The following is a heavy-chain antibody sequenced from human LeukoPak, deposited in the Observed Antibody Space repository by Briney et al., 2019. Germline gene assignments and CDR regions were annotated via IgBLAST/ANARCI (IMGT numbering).Heavy chain of an antibody. V-gene: IGHV4-61*02. CDR1: GGSISSGSYY. Sequence: SQTLSLTCTVSGGSISSGSYYWSWIRQPAGKGLEWIGRIYTSGSTNYNPSLKSRVTISVDTSKNQFSLKLSSVTAADTAVYYCARGPNRIQLWLLPPNPPSFDYWGQGTLVTVSS. CDR2: IYTSGST. D-gene: IGHD5-18*01. J-gene: IGHJ4*02. CDR3: ARGPNRIQLWLLPPNPPSFDY.